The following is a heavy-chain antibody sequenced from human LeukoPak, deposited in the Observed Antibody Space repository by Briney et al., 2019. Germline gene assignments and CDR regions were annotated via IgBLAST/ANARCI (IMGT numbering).Heavy chain of an antibody. CDR2: IRNDESNK. Sequence: GGSLRLSCAASGFTFSSYGMHWVRQAPGKGPEWVAFIRNDESNKYYADSVKGRFTISRDNSKNTLYLQMNSLRAEDTAVYYCAKAPGSGNEVYYYYYMDVWGKGTTVTVSS. CDR3: AKAPGSGNEVYYYYYMDV. J-gene: IGHJ6*03. V-gene: IGHV3-30*02. D-gene: IGHD3-10*01. CDR1: GFTFSSYG.